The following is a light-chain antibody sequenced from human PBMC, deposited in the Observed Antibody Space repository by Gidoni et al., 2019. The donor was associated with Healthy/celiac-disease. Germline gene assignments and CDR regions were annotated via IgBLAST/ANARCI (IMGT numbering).Light chain of an antibody. V-gene: IGLV2-14*01. CDR2: EVS. CDR1: SSDVGGYTY. CDR3: SSYTSSSTQV. J-gene: IGLJ2*01. Sequence: QSALTQPASVSGSPGQSITISCTGTSSDVGGYTYVSWYQQPPGKAPKLIIYEVSNRPSGVSNRFSVSKSGNTASLTISGLQAEDEADYYCSSYTSSSTQVFGGGTKLTVL.